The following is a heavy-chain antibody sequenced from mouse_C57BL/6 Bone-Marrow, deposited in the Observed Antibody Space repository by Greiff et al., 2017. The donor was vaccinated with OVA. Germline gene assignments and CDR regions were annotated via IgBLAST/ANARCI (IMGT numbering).Heavy chain of an antibody. Sequence: EVQRVESGGGLVKPGGSLKLSCAASGFTFSSYAMSWVRQTPEKRLEWVATISDGGSYTYYPDNVKGRFTISRDNAKNNLYLQMSHLKSEDTAMYYCARDLRGPFDYWGQGTTLTVSS. CDR3: ARDLRGPFDY. CDR1: GFTFSSYA. CDR2: ISDGGSYT. D-gene: IGHD3-1*01. J-gene: IGHJ2*01. V-gene: IGHV5-4*01.